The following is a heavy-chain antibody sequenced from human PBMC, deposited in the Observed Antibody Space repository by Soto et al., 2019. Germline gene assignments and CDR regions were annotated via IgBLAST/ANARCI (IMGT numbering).Heavy chain of an antibody. CDR1: GGTFSSYA. CDR3: ARDLDYGGNSEASDV. Sequence: SVKVSCKASGGTFSSYAISWVRQAPGQGLEWVGRITPILAIANYAQKFQGRVTITADKSTSTAYLQWSSLKASDTAMYYCARDLDYGGNSEASDVWGQGTMVTVSS. J-gene: IGHJ3*01. D-gene: IGHD4-17*01. CDR2: ITPILAIA. V-gene: IGHV1-69*04.